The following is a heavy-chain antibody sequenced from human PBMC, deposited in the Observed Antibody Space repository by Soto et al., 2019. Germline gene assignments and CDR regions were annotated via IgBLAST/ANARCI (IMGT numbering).Heavy chain of an antibody. CDR3: ARELIWFGDGMYYYGMDV. CDR1: GFTFSNYA. CDR2: ISYDGSNK. D-gene: IGHD3-10*01. V-gene: IGHV3-30-3*01. J-gene: IGHJ6*02. Sequence: PGGSLRLSCAASGFTFSNYAMHWVRQAPGKGLEWVAVISYDGSNKYYADSVKGRFTISRDNSKNTLYLQMNSLRAEDTAVYYCARELIWFGDGMYYYGMDVWGQGTTVTVSS.